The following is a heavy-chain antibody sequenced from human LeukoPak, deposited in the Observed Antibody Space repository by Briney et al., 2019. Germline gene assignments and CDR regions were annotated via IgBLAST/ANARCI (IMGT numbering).Heavy chain of an antibody. D-gene: IGHD3-22*01. CDR1: GGSISSYY. V-gene: IGHV4-59*01. CDR2: IYYSGST. CDR3: ARGGRYYDSSGYTFDY. J-gene: IGHJ4*02. Sequence: NPSETLSLTCTVSGGSISSYYWNWIRQPPGKGLEWIGYIYYSGSTNYNPSLKSRVTISVDTSKNQFSLKLSSVTAADTAVYYCARGGRYYDSSGYTFDYWGQGTLVTVSS.